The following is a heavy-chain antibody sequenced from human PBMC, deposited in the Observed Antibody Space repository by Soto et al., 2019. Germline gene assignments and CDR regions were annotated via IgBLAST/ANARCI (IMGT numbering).Heavy chain of an antibody. J-gene: IGHJ6*02. CDR3: AYLPCSGGSCYWFSYSGMDV. Sequence: QITLKESGPTLVKPTQTLTLTCTFSGFSLSTSGVGVAWIRQPPGKALEWIALIYWDVHKGYRPSLETRLTITKDTSKNQVVLTMTNMVSVDTATYYCAYLPCSGGSCYWFSYSGMDVWGQGTTVTVSS. CDR2: IYWDVHK. CDR1: GFSLSTSGVG. D-gene: IGHD2-15*01. V-gene: IGHV2-5*02.